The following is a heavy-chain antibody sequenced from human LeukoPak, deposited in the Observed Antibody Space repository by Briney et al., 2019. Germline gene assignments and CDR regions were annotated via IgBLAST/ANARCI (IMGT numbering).Heavy chain of an antibody. Sequence: GGSLRLSCAASGFTFSSYAMRWVRQAPGKGLEWVSAISGSGGSTYYADSVKGPFTISRDNSKNTLYLQMNSLRAEDTAVYYCAKHRGPMVNLDLDYWGQGTLVTVSS. V-gene: IGHV3-23*01. D-gene: IGHD3-10*01. J-gene: IGHJ4*02. CDR3: AKHRGPMVNLDLDY. CDR1: GFTFSSYA. CDR2: ISGSGGST.